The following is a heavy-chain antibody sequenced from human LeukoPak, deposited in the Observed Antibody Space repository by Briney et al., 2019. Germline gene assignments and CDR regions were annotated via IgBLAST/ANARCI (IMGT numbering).Heavy chain of an antibody. CDR3: AREGFKVGATASWFDP. J-gene: IGHJ5*02. Sequence: ASVKVACKASGYTFTGCYMHWVRQAPGQGLEWMGWINPNSGGTNYAQKFQGRVTMTRDTSISTAYMELSRLRSDDTAVYYCAREGFKVGATASWFDPWGQGTLVTVSS. V-gene: IGHV1-2*02. CDR1: GYTFTGCY. CDR2: INPNSGGT. D-gene: IGHD1-26*01.